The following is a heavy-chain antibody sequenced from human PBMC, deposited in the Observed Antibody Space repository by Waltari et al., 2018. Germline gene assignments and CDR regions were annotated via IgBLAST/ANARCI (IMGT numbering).Heavy chain of an antibody. CDR1: GFPCRNFG. D-gene: IGHD2-2*02. Sequence: QVNLVESGGGVVQPGGSLSLSCATSGFPCRNFGMHWVRQAPGKGLEWVALIWFDGSDKFYADSVRGRFTISRDNSARTLYLDMDSLRLDDTAMYYCAKDAFGNTYLDFWGQGTLVTVSS. V-gene: IGHV3-30*02. CDR3: AKDAFGNTYLDF. CDR2: IWFDGSDK. J-gene: IGHJ4*02.